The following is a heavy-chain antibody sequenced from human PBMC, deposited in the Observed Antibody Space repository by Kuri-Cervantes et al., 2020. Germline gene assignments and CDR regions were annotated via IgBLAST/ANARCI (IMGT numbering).Heavy chain of an antibody. CDR2: MNPNSGNT. CDR1: GYTFTSYD. Sequence: ASVKVSCKASGYTFTSYDINWVRQATGQGLEWMGWMNPNSGNTGYAQKFQGRVTMAEDTSTDTAYMELSSLRSEDTAVYYCATCTVRGVPGYYYGMDVWGQGTTVTVSS. V-gene: IGHV1-8*01. CDR3: ATCTVRGVPGYYYGMDV. D-gene: IGHD3-10*01. J-gene: IGHJ6*02.